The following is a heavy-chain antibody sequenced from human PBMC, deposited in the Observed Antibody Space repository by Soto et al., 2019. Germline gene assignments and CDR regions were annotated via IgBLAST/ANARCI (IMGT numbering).Heavy chain of an antibody. V-gene: IGHV3-73*02. CDR3: TRHEEGRRAVFYGMDV. Sequence: ERQLVQSGGGVVQPGGSLKLSCAAFGFTFSFPDIHWFPQASGKGREWVGRLRGKNNNYATTYAASMTGRFIISRDDSDNTAFLQMSSLKTEDTAIYYCTRHEEGRRAVFYGMDVWGQGTTVTVSS. CDR1: GFTFSFPD. J-gene: IGHJ6*02. D-gene: IGHD6-19*01. CDR2: LRGKNNNYAT.